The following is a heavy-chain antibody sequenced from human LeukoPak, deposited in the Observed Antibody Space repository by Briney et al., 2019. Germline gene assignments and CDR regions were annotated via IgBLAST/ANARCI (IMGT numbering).Heavy chain of an antibody. Sequence: GGSLRLSCAASGFTFSTYAMSWVRQAPGKGLEWVSHFGGSGGSIYYADSVKGRFTISRDNSKNTLYLQMNSLRAEDTAVYYCAKSDCGGDCHLLDYRGQGTLVTVSS. D-gene: IGHD2-21*02. CDR3: AKSDCGGDCHLLDY. V-gene: IGHV3-23*01. CDR2: FGGSGGSI. CDR1: GFTFSTYA. J-gene: IGHJ4*02.